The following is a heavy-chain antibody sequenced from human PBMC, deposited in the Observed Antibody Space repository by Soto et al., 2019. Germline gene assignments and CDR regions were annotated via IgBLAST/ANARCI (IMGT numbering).Heavy chain of an antibody. CDR3: ASSLL. J-gene: IGHJ4*02. V-gene: IGHV3-7*01. CDR1: GFTFSRYW. Sequence: EVQMVESGGGLVQPGGSLRLSCAASGFTFSRYWMYWVRQAPGKELEWVANIKEDGSEINYVDSVKGRFTISRDNAKNSLYLQMNSLRVEDTAVYYCASSLLRGQGTLVTVSS. CDR2: IKEDGSEI.